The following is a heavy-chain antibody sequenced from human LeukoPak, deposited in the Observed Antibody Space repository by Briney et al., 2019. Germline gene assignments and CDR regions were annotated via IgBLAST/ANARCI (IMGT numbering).Heavy chain of an antibody. CDR2: IYTSGST. V-gene: IGHV4-61*02. Sequence: PSETLSLTCTVSGGSISNGDYYWSWIRQPPGKGLEWIGRIYTSGSTNYNPSLKSRVTMSVGTSKNQFSLKLSSVTAADTAVYFCARGGIAVPGYYYFYYMDVWGKGTTVTVSS. D-gene: IGHD6-19*01. J-gene: IGHJ6*03. CDR3: ARGGIAVPGYYYFYYMDV. CDR1: GGSISNGDYY.